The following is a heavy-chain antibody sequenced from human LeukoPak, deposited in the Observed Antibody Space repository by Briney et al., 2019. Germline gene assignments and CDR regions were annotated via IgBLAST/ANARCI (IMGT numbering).Heavy chain of an antibody. D-gene: IGHD4-23*01. CDR2: IYYSGTT. CDR1: GGSISTSSYY. J-gene: IGHJ4*02. Sequence: PSETLSLTCSVSGGSISTSSYYWGWIRQPPGKGLEWIGSIYYSGTTYYNPSLKSRVTISVDTSKNQFSLKLSSVTAADTAVYFCARDLNSLGFFDYWGQGILVTVSS. V-gene: IGHV4-39*07. CDR3: ARDLNSLGFFDY.